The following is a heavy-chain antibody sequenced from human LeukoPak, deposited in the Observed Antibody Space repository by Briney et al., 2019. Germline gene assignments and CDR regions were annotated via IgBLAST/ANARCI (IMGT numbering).Heavy chain of an antibody. V-gene: IGHV4-39*02. J-gene: IGHJ3*02. CDR2: IYYSGST. D-gene: IGHD2-21*01. CDR3: ARDESPYGDAFDI. CDR1: GGSISSSSYY. Sequence: PSETLSLTCTVSGGSISSSSYYWGWIRQPPGKGLEWIGSIYYSGSTYYNPSLKSRVTISVDTSKNQFSLKLSSVTAADTAVYYCARDESPYGDAFDIWGQGTMVTVSS.